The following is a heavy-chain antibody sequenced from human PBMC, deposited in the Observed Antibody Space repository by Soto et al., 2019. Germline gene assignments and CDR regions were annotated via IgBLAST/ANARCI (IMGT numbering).Heavy chain of an antibody. Sequence: GGSLRLSCAASGFKFSSYTMHWVRQTPEKGLEWVSDISDSGGSKYYADSVKGRFTISRDNSKNTLYLQMNSLRAEDTAVYYCTRLERGYYYGMDVWGQGTTVTVSS. CDR3: TRLERGYYYGMDV. CDR1: GFKFSSYT. V-gene: IGHV3-23*01. CDR2: ISDSGGSK. J-gene: IGHJ6*02.